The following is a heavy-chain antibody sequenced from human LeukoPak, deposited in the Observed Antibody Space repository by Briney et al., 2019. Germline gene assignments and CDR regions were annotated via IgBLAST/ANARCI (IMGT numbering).Heavy chain of an antibody. V-gene: IGHV3-23*01. Sequence: PGGSLRLSCAASRFTFSNYAMTWVRQAPGKGLEWVSGISGSGTTTYYADSVKGRFTVSRDNSENTLYLQMNSLRVEDTAVYYCVMDPGYCNSGGCYYYHHGMDVWGQGTTVTVSS. J-gene: IGHJ6*02. CDR3: VMDPGYCNSGGCYYYHHGMDV. CDR2: ISGSGTTT. D-gene: IGHD2-15*01. CDR1: RFTFSNYA.